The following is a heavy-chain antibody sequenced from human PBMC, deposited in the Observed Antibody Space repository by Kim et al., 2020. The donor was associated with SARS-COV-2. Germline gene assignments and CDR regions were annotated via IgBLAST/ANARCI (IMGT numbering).Heavy chain of an antibody. CDR2: ISRDGGST. Sequence: GGSLRLSCAASGFSFDDYTMHWVRQAPGKGLEWVSLISRDGGSTYYADSVKGRFTISRDNSKNSLYLQMNNLRTEDTAFYYCAKDRNDFHAVDVRDVGV. CDR3: AKDRNDFHAVDVRDV. CDR1: GFSFDDYT. D-gene: IGHD3-16*01. V-gene: IGHV3-43*01. J-gene: IGHJ6*02.